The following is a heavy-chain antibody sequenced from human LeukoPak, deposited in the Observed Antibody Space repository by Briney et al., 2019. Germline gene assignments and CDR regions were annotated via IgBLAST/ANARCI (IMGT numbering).Heavy chain of an antibody. D-gene: IGHD5-12*01. CDR3: ARAEAIDY. CDR1: GYTFTGYY. J-gene: IGHJ4*02. V-gene: IGHV1-2*02. CDR2: INPNSGDT. Sequence: ASVKVSCKTSGYTFTGYYMHWVRQAPGQGLEWMEWINPNSGDTKYAQKFQGRVTMTRDTSISTAYMELSSLRSDDTAVYYCARAEAIDYWGQGTRVTVSS.